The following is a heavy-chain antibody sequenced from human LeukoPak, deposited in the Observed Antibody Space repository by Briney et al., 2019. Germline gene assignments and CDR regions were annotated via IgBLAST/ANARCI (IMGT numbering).Heavy chain of an antibody. J-gene: IGHJ4*02. V-gene: IGHV1-69*04. CDR3: AREPRRDGYNAIDY. Sequence: SVKVSCKASGGTFSSYTISWVRQAPGQGLEWMGRIIPILGIANYAQKFQGRVTITADKSTSTAYMELSSLRSEDTAVYYCAREPRRDGYNAIDYWGQGTRVTVSS. CDR2: IIPILGIA. CDR1: GGTFSSYT. D-gene: IGHD5-24*01.